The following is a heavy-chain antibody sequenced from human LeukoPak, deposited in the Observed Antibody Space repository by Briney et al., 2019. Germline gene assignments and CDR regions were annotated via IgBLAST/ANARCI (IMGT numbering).Heavy chain of an antibody. V-gene: IGHV3-33*01. D-gene: IGHD3-22*01. Sequence: GGSLRLSCAASGFTFSSYGMLWVRQAPGKGLEWVAVIWYDGSNKYYADSVKGRFTISRDNSKNTLYLQMNSLRAEDTAVYYCARDGGNYYDSSGGTGEDDAFDIWGQGTMVTVSS. CDR2: IWYDGSNK. J-gene: IGHJ3*02. CDR1: GFTFSSYG. CDR3: ARDGGNYYDSSGGTGEDDAFDI.